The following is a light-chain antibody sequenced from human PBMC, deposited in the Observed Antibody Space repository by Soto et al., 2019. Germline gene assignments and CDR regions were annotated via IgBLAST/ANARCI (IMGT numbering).Light chain of an antibody. CDR1: SSNIGTSYV. CDR2: GNN. J-gene: IGLJ1*01. V-gene: IGLV1-40*01. Sequence: QTVVTQPPSVSGAPGQRVTISCTGSSSNIGTSYVVHWYQQVPGTAPKLLIYGNNNRPSGVPDRFSGSKSGTSASLAITGLQAEDEADYYCHSYDGTFADVFGTGTKVTVL. CDR3: HSYDGTFADV.